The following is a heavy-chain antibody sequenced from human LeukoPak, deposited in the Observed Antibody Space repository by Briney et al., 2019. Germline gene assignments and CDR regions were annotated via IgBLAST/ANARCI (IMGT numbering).Heavy chain of an antibody. Sequence: GGSLRLSCAASGFTFSNYEMNWVRQAPGKGLEWVSYISSSGSSIYYADSVKGRFTISRDNAKNSLYLQMNSLRAEDTAVYYCARDLLGYNYYYMDVWGKGTTVTVSS. CDR1: GFTFSNYE. CDR3: ARDLLGYNYYYMDV. CDR2: ISSSGSSI. J-gene: IGHJ6*03. V-gene: IGHV3-48*03. D-gene: IGHD3-16*02.